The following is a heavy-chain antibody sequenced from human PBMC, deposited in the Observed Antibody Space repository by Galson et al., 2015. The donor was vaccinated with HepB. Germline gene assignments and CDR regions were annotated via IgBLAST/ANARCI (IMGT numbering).Heavy chain of an antibody. J-gene: IGHJ5*02. CDR1: GYTFTSYA. Sequence: SVKVSCKASGYTFTSYAMHWVRQAPGQRLEWMGWINAGNGNTKYSQKFQGRVTITRDTSASTAYMELSSLRSEDTAVYYCARGTYYYGSGSYWGDYNWFDPWGHGTLVTVSS. CDR3: ARGTYYYGSGSYWGDYNWFDP. V-gene: IGHV1-3*01. D-gene: IGHD3-10*01. CDR2: INAGNGNT.